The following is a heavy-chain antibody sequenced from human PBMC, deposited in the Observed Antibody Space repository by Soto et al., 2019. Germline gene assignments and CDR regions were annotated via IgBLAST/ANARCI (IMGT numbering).Heavy chain of an antibody. Sequence: PGESLKISCKGSGYSFTNYWISWVRRMPGKGLEWMGRIDPSDSYTNYSPSFQGHVTISVDKSTSTAYLQLSSLKAADTAMYYCARYSNXARPAFLYDRRDYYCDYWGQGTLVTVSS. V-gene: IGHV5-10-1*01. CDR2: IDPSDSYT. D-gene: IGHD2-21*01. CDR1: GYSFTNYW. J-gene: IGHJ4*02. CDR3: ARYSNXARPAFLYDRRDYYCDY.